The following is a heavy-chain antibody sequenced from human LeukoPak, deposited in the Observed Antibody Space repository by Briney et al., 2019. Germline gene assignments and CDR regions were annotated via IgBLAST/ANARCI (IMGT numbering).Heavy chain of an antibody. V-gene: IGHV3-21*01. CDR3: AREAAARHDAFDI. Sequence: GGSLRVSCAASGFTFSSYSMNWVRQAPGKGLEWVSSISSSSSYIYYADSVKGRFTISRDNAKNSLYLQMNSLRAEDTAVYYCAREAAARHDAFDIWGQGTMVTVSS. D-gene: IGHD6-13*01. J-gene: IGHJ3*02. CDR1: GFTFSSYS. CDR2: ISSSSSYI.